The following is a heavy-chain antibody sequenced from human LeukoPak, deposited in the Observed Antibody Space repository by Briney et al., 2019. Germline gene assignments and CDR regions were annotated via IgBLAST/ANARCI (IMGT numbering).Heavy chain of an antibody. CDR1: GFTFSSYS. V-gene: IGHV3-21*01. D-gene: IGHD6-13*01. CDR3: ARAHRSLIAAAATFDY. CDR2: ISGRGTYI. Sequence: GGSLRLSCAASGFTFSSYSMNWVRQAPGKGLEGVSAISGRGTYIYYADSVKGRFTISRDNAKNSLYLQMNSLRAEDTAVYYCARAHRSLIAAAATFDYWGQGTLVTVSS. J-gene: IGHJ4*02.